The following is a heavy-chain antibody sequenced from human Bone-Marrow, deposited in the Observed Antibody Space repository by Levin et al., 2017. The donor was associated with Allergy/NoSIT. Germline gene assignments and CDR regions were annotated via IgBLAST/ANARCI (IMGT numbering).Heavy chain of an antibody. D-gene: IGHD1/OR15-1a*01. CDR1: GGSISGGGYY. CDR3: ARGTFHGASDAFDV. CDR2: ISYIGST. V-gene: IGHV4-31*03. J-gene: IGHJ3*01. Sequence: SETLSLTCTVSGGSISGGGYYWCWIRQHPGMGLEWIGCISYIGSTHYNPSLKRRVTISADTSDTQFSLIMSSVTAADTAVFYSARGTFHGASDAFDVWGQGTIVTVSS.